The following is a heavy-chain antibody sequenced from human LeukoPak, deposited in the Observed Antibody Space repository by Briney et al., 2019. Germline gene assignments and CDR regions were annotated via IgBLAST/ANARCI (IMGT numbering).Heavy chain of an antibody. CDR3: ARDYGDYAWYGAVRYYYYYMDV. J-gene: IGHJ6*03. CDR2: SYTSGSV. Sequence: PSETLTLTCNVSGGSINSGSYYWSWIRQPAGKGLVSYGRSYTSGSVNYNPSLKSRVTISVDTSKNQFSLKLSSVTAADTAVYYCARDYGDYAWYGAVRYYYYYMDVWGKGTTVTVPS. D-gene: IGHD4-17*01. V-gene: IGHV4-61*02. CDR1: GGSINSGSYY.